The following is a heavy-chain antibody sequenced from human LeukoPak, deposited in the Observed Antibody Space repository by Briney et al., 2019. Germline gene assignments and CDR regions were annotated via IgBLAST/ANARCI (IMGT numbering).Heavy chain of an antibody. CDR1: GFTFSSYG. CDR3: AKQGLVPATAGD. Sequence: GGSLRPSCAASGFTFSSYGMHWVRQAPGKGLEWVAVISYDGSNKYYADSVKGRFTISRDNSMNTLYLQMNSLRPEDTAVYYCAKQGLVPATAGDWGQGTLVTVSS. D-gene: IGHD2-2*01. V-gene: IGHV3-30*18. CDR2: ISYDGSNK. J-gene: IGHJ4*02.